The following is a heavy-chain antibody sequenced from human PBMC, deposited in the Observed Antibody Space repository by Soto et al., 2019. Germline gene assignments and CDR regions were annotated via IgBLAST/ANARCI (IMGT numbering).Heavy chain of an antibody. J-gene: IGHJ3*02. V-gene: IGHV3-23*01. CDR2: ISGSGGST. D-gene: IGHD3-10*01. CDR3: AKHRGDITSRAFDI. CDR1: GFTFSSYA. Sequence: EVQLLESGGGLVQPGGSLRLSCAASGFTFSSYAMSWVRQAPGKGLEWVSAISGSGGSTYYADSVKGRFTISRDNSKTTLYLQMNSLRAEETAVYDCAKHRGDITSRAFDIGGQGTMVTVSS.